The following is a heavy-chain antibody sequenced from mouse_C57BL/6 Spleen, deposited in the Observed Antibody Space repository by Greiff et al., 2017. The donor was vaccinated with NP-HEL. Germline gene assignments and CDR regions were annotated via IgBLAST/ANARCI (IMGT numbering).Heavy chain of an antibody. CDR3: ARHRNYDYDWYFDV. D-gene: IGHD2-4*01. V-gene: IGHV5-6*01. CDR1: GFTFSSYG. Sequence: EVQGVESGGDLVKPGGSLKLSCAASGFTFSSYGMSWVRQTPDKRLEWVATISSGGSYTYYPDSVKGRFTISRDNAKNTLYLQMSSLKSEDTAMYYCARHRNYDYDWYFDVWGTGTTVTVSS. J-gene: IGHJ1*03. CDR2: ISSGGSYT.